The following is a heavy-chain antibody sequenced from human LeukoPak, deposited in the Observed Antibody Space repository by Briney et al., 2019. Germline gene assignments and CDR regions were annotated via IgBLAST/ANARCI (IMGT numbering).Heavy chain of an antibody. V-gene: IGHV5-51*01. D-gene: IGHD3-22*01. Sequence: GESLKISCKGSGYSFTSYWIGWVRQMPGKGLEWMGIIYPGDPDTRYSPSFQGQVTISADKSISTAYLQWSSLKASDTAMYYCARLGYYYDSSGYPDYWGQGTLVTVSS. CDR2: IYPGDPDT. J-gene: IGHJ4*02. CDR1: GYSFTSYW. CDR3: ARLGYYYDSSGYPDY.